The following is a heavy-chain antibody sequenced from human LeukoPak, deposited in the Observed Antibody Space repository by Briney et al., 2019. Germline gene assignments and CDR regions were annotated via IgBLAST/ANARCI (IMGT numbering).Heavy chain of an antibody. Sequence: SETLSLTCTVSGGSISSSSYYWGWIRQPPGKGLEWIGSIYYSGSTYYNPSLKSRVTISVDTSKNQFSLKLSSVTAADTAVYYCASIGYCSSTSCPGMEGYWGQGTLVTVSS. J-gene: IGHJ4*02. V-gene: IGHV4-39*01. CDR3: ASIGYCSSTSCPGMEGY. CDR1: GGSISSSSYY. CDR2: IYYSGST. D-gene: IGHD2-2*01.